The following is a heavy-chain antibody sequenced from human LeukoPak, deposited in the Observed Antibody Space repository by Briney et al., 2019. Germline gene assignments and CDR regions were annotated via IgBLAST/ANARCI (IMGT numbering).Heavy chain of an antibody. V-gene: IGHV3-20*04. Sequence: PGGSLRLSCAASGLTFDDYAMNWVRQAPGKGLEWVSGINWNGGSTYYRDSVKGRFTISRDNAKNSLYLQMHSLRAEDTALYYRARVKGSGYRNSIDYCGQGTLVTVSS. CDR2: INWNGGST. J-gene: IGHJ4*02. CDR1: GLTFDDYA. CDR3: ARVKGSGYRNSIDY. D-gene: IGHD3-3*01.